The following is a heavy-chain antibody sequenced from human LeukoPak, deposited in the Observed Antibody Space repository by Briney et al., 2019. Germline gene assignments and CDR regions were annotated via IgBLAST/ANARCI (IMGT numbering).Heavy chain of an antibody. V-gene: IGHV4-59*09. Sequence: WVTYIYDNGYIEYNPSLKSRVTISLDTSKNQLSLILRSVTAADTALYYCARGVYGGYFDYWGQGTLVTVSS. CDR2: IYDNGYI. D-gene: IGHD4-23*01. J-gene: IGHJ4*01. CDR3: ARGVYGGYFDY.